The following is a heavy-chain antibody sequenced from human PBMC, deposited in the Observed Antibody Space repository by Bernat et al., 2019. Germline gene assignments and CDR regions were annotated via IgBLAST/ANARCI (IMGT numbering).Heavy chain of an antibody. CDR1: GGSISSSSYY. Sequence: QLQLQESGPGLVKPSETLSLTCTVSGGSISSSSYYWGWIRQPPGKGLEWIGSIYYSGSTYYNPSLTSRITIPVATLNSPFSITRTSVPAAAAAAYCSATPDENDYLDVWGKGTTVTVSS. CDR3: ATPDENDYLDV. CDR2: IYYSGST. J-gene: IGHJ6*03. D-gene: IGHD1-1*01. V-gene: IGHV4-39*01.